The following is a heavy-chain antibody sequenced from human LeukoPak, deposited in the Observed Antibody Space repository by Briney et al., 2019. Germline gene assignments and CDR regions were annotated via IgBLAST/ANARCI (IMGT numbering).Heavy chain of an antibody. Sequence: ASVKVSCKASGSTFIGYYMHWVRQAPGPGLEWMGRINPDSGDTNYAQRFHGRVTMTRGTSNSTAYLELSRLRSDDTAVYYCARSLLGWELEDYWGQGTLVTVSS. V-gene: IGHV1-2*06. CDR1: GSTFIGYY. J-gene: IGHJ4*02. CDR3: ARSLLGWELEDY. CDR2: INPDSGDT. D-gene: IGHD3-10*01.